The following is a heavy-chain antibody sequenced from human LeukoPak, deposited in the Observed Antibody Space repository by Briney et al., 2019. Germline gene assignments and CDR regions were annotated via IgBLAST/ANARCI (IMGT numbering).Heavy chain of an antibody. J-gene: IGHJ4*02. CDR1: GGSISSGDYY. V-gene: IGHV4-31*03. Sequence: SETLSLTCTVSGGSISSGDYYWSWIRQHPGKGLEWIGYIYYSGSTYYNPSLKSRVTISVDTSKNQFSLKLSSVTAADTAVYYCARDEGSFDTALGYWGQGTLVTVSS. CDR3: ARDEGSFDTALGY. D-gene: IGHD5-18*01. CDR2: IYYSGST.